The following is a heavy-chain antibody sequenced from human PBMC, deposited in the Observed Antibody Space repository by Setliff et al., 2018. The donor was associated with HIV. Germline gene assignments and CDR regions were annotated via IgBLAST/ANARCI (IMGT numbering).Heavy chain of an antibody. D-gene: IGHD2-21*02. CDR3: ARVRYCGGDCYPDAFDI. J-gene: IGHJ3*02. CDR1: GYTFTGYY. V-gene: IGHV1-2*02. CDR2: INPNSCGT. Sequence: GASVKVSCKASGYTFTGYYMHWVRQAPGQGLEWMGWINPNSCGTNYAQKFQGRVTMTRDTSISTGYMELSRLRSDDTAVYYCARVRYCGGDCYPDAFDIWGQGTMVTVSS.